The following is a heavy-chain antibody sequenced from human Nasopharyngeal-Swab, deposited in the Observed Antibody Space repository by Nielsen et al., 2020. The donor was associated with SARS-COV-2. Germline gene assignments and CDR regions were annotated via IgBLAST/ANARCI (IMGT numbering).Heavy chain of an antibody. J-gene: IGHJ4*02. V-gene: IGHV1-18*01. CDR1: GYTFTSYG. CDR3: ARAPVVVPAASGLAFNY. D-gene: IGHD2-2*01. CDR2: ISAYNGNT. Sequence: ASVKVSCTASGYTFTSYGISWVRQAPGQGLEWMGWISAYNGNTNYAQKLQGRVTMTTDTSTSTAYMELRSLRSDDTAVYYCARAPVVVPAASGLAFNYWGQGTLVTISS.